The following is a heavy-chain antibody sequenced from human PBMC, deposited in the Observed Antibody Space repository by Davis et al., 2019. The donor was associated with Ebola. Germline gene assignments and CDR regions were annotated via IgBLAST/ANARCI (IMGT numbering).Heavy chain of an antibody. CDR3: ARGLGMGWFDP. J-gene: IGHJ5*02. V-gene: IGHV4-34*01. D-gene: IGHD6-13*01. CDR1: GGSFSGYY. Sequence: SETLSLTCAVYGGSFSGYYWSWIRQPPGKGLEWIGEINHSGSTNYNPSLKSRVTISVDTSKNQFSLKLSSVTAADTAVYYCARGLGMGWFDPWGQGTPVTVSS. CDR2: INHSGST.